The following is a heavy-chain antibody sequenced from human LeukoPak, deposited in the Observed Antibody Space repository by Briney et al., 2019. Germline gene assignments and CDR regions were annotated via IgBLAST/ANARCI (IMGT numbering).Heavy chain of an antibody. D-gene: IGHD2-8*01. CDR3: ARVPIVLKEYYFDY. Sequence: SETLSLTCTVSGGSISSSSYYWGWIRQPPGKGLERIGSIYYSGSTYYNPSLKSRVTISVDTSKNQFSLKLSSVTAADTAVYYCARVPIVLKEYYFDYWGQGTLVTVSS. V-gene: IGHV4-39*07. CDR2: IYYSGST. CDR1: GGSISSSSYY. J-gene: IGHJ4*02.